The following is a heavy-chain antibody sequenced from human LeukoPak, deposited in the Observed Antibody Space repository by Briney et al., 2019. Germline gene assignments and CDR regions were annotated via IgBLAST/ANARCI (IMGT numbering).Heavy chain of an antibody. V-gene: IGHV3-11*04. CDR3: ARGIVVPAANDAFDI. J-gene: IGHJ3*02. D-gene: IGHD2-2*01. CDR1: GFTFSDYY. Sequence: KPGGSLRLSCAASGFTFSDYYMSWIRQAPGKGLEWVSYISSSGSTIYYADSVKGRFTISRDNAKNLLYLQMNSLRAEDTAVYYCARGIVVPAANDAFDIWGQGTMVTVSS. CDR2: ISSSGSTI.